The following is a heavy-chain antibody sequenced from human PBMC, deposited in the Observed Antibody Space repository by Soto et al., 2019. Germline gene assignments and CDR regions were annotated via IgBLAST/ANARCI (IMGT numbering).Heavy chain of an antibody. V-gene: IGHV4-34*01. J-gene: IGHJ3*02. Sequence: SETLSLTCAVYGGSFSGYYWSWIRQPPGKGLEWIGEINHSGSTNYNPSLKSRVTISVDTSKNQFSLKLSSVTAADTAVYYCARNRSYCSGGSCYPPSAFDIWGQGTMVPVSS. CDR2: INHSGST. CDR3: ARNRSYCSGGSCYPPSAFDI. D-gene: IGHD2-15*01. CDR1: GGSFSGYY.